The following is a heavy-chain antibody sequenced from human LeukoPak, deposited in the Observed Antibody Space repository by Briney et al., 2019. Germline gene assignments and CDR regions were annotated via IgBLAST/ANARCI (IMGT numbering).Heavy chain of an antibody. D-gene: IGHD6-19*01. Sequence: SETLSLTSTVSGGSVASTGCYWGWIRQPPGTGLEWIGSAYYTGEIHSTPSLKSRLTISVDTSKNQFALTLTSVTAADTAVYYCGRHVSNGWDYHYGLDVWGQGTTVTVSS. CDR1: GGSVASTGCY. V-gene: IGHV4-39*01. CDR3: GRHVSNGWDYHYGLDV. CDR2: AYYTGEI. J-gene: IGHJ6*02.